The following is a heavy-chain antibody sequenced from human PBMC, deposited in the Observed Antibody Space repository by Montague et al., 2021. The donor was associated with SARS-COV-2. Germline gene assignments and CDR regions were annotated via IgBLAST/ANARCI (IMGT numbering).Heavy chain of an antibody. CDR2: INHGGST. CDR3: ARLCDGVVPSPILGDGPYYYYCYMDV. Sequence: SETLSLTCAVHGTSFSGYYWNWIRQPPGKGLEWIGEINHGGSTKYSPSLKSRLTISADTSKNQFSLKLTSVAAADTAVYYCARLCDGVVPSPILGDGPYYYYCYMDVWGRGTTVTVSS. J-gene: IGHJ6*03. D-gene: IGHD2-15*01. V-gene: IGHV4-34*01. CDR1: GTSFSGYY.